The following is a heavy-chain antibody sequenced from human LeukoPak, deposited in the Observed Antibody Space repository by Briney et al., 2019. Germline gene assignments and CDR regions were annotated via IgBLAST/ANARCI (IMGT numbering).Heavy chain of an antibody. J-gene: IGHJ4*02. CDR2: INPNSGGT. CDR3: ARDRGQQYTSLRTFDY. CDR1: GYTFTGYY. V-gene: IGHV1-2*02. D-gene: IGHD3-10*01. Sequence: GASVKVSCKASGYTFTGYYMHWVRQAPGQGLEWMGWINPNSGGTNYAQKFQGRVTMTRDTSISTAYMELSRLRSDDTAVYYCARDRGQQYTSLRTFDYWGQGTLVTVSS.